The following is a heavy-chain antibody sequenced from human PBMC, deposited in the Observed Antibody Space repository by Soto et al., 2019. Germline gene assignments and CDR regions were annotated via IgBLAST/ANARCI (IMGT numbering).Heavy chain of an antibody. CDR2: IYASGTT. Sequence: EVQLVESGGGLVQPGESLILSCAASEFSVSSNYMSWVRQAPGKGLEWVSVIYASGTTYYADSVRGRFTISRDSSKNTLYLQMNSLSAEDTAVYYCARNPYGFSSGCYYTDYWGQGTLVTVSS. J-gene: IGHJ4*02. CDR1: EFSVSSNY. V-gene: IGHV3-66*01. CDR3: ARNPYGFSSGCYYTDY. D-gene: IGHD2-2*01.